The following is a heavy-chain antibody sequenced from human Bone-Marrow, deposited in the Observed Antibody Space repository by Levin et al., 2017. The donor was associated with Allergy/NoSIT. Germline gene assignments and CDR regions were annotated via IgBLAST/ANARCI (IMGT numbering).Heavy chain of an antibody. V-gene: IGHV4-34*01. CDR2: INHSGST. J-gene: IGHJ5*02. Sequence: SETLSLTCAVYGGSFSGYYWSWIRQPPGKGLEWIGEINHSGSTNYNPSLKSRVTISVDTSKNQFSLKLSSVTAADTAVYYCASSGSSPRYCSSTSCSEGNWFDPWGQGTLVTVSS. CDR1: GGSFSGYY. CDR3: ASSGSSPRYCSSTSCSEGNWFDP. D-gene: IGHD2-2*01.